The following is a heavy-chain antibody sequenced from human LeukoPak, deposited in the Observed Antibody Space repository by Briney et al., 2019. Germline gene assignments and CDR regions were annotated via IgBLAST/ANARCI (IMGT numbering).Heavy chain of an antibody. CDR2: ISGSGGST. J-gene: IGHJ4*02. D-gene: IGHD6-13*01. CDR3: ATGRSSSWPNY. Sequence: GGSLRLSCAASGFTFSSYGMSWVRQAPGKGLEWVSAISGSGGSTYYADSVKGRFTISRDNSKNTLYLQMNSLRAEDTAVYYCATGRSSSWPNYWGQGTLVTVSS. CDR1: GFTFSSYG. V-gene: IGHV3-23*01.